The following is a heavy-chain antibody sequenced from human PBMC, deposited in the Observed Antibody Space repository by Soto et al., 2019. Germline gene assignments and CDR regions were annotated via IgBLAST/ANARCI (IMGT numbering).Heavy chain of an antibody. CDR3: ARGFSSVSMDA. Sequence: SETRSLTCTVSGDSVSSGGYYWSWIRQPPGKGLEWIGYIYSSGSANYNPSLKSRVTISRDTPKNQISLKVASVTAADTAGYYCARGFSSVSMDAWGQGTTVTVSS. J-gene: IGHJ6*02. CDR2: IYSSGSA. D-gene: IGHD6-19*01. CDR1: GDSVSSGGYY. V-gene: IGHV4-61*08.